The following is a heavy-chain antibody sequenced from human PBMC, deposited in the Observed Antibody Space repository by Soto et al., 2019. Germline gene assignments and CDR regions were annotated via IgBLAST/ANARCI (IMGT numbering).Heavy chain of an antibody. Sequence: QVQLVESGGGEVQPGRSLTISCAASGFTLSTYGKHWVRQTPGKGLEWVGVISYDGTNKFYSDSVKGRFTISRDNFKNTLTLQMNSLRADDTAVYSCAKDLQSYGDYDYYCYGMDVWGLGTRVTVSS. V-gene: IGHV3-30*18. D-gene: IGHD4-17*01. J-gene: IGHJ6*02. CDR3: AKDLQSYGDYDYYCYGMDV. CDR1: GFTLSTYG. CDR2: ISYDGTNK.